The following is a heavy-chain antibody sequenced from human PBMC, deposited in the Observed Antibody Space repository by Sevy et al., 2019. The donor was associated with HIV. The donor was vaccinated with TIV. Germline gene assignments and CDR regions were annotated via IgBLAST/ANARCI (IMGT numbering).Heavy chain of an antibody. CDR1: GFTFSNAW. Sequence: GGALRLSCAASGFTFSNAWMSWVRQAPGKGLEWVGRIKGKIYDGTIDYAAPVKGRFRISRDESKNTLYLQMNSLKTEDTAVYYCTTASWSQEDYYNYWGQRTLVTVSS. D-gene: IGHD6-13*01. J-gene: IGHJ4*02. V-gene: IGHV3-15*01. CDR2: IKGKIYDGTI. CDR3: TTASWSQEDYYNY.